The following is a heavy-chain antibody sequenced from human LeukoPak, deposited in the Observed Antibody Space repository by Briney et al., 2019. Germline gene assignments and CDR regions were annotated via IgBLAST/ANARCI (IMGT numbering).Heavy chain of an antibody. Sequence: ASVKVSCKASGYTFTSYGISWVRQAPGQGLEWMGWICAYNGNTNYAQKLQGRVTMTTDTSTSTAYMELRSLRSDDTAVYYCAIAPSITIFGVVDYWGQGTLVTVSS. J-gene: IGHJ4*02. CDR2: ICAYNGNT. CDR1: GYTFTSYG. CDR3: AIAPSITIFGVVDY. D-gene: IGHD3-3*01. V-gene: IGHV1-18*01.